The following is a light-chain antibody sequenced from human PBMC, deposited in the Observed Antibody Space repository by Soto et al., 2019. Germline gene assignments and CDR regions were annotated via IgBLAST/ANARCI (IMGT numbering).Light chain of an antibody. CDR2: EVS. Sequence: QSALTQPASVYGSPGQSITISCTGTSSDVGGYNYVSWYQQHPDKAPKLMIYEVSNRPSGVSNRFSGSKSGNTASLTISGLQAEDEADYYCSSYTSSSTYVFGTGTKLTVL. CDR1: SSDVGGYNY. V-gene: IGLV2-14*01. CDR3: SSYTSSSTYV. J-gene: IGLJ1*01.